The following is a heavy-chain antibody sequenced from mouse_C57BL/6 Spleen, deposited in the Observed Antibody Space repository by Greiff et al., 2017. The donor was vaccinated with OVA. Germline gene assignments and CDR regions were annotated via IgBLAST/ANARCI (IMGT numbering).Heavy chain of an antibody. V-gene: IGHV1-82*01. Sequence: QVQLKESGPELVKPGASVKISCKASGYAFSSSWMNWVKQRPGKGLEWIGRIYPGDGDTNYNGKFKGKATLTADKSSSTAYMQLSSLTSEDAAVYFCASTNWGYFDYWGQGTTLTVSA. CDR3: ASTNWGYFDY. CDR1: GYAFSSSW. J-gene: IGHJ2*01. D-gene: IGHD4-1*01. CDR2: IYPGDGDT.